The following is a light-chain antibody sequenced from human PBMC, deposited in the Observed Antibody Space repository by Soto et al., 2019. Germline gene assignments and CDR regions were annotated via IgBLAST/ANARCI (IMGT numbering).Light chain of an antibody. J-gene: IGLJ1*01. Sequence: QSVLTQPPSVSGAPGQRVTISCTGSSSNIGAGFDVHWYQQLPGTAPKLLIYGNSNRPSGVPDRFSGSRSGTSASLAITGLQAEDEADYYCQSYDSSLTGSKVFGTGTQVTV. CDR3: QSYDSSLTGSKV. CDR1: SSNIGAGFD. CDR2: GNS. V-gene: IGLV1-40*01.